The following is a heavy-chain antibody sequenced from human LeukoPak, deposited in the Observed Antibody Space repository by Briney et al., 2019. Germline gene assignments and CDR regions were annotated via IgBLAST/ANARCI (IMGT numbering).Heavy chain of an antibody. CDR2: IYYSGST. Sequence: SETLSLTCTVSGGSISSYYWSWIWQPPGKGLEWIWYIYYSGSTNYNPSLKSRVTISVDTSKNQFSLKLSSVTAADTAVYYCARERRSGSYYYFDYWGQGMLVTVSS. J-gene: IGHJ4*02. CDR3: ARERRSGSYYYFDY. D-gene: IGHD1-26*01. V-gene: IGHV4-59*12. CDR1: GGSISSYY.